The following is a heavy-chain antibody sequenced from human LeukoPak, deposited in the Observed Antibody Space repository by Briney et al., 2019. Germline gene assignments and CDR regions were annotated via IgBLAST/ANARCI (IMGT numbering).Heavy chain of an antibody. CDR3: ARVSYYYGMDV. CDR2: IYYSGST. J-gene: IGHJ6*02. Sequence: PSETLSLTCAVYGGSFSGYYWSWIRQPPGKGLEWIGYIYYSGSTYYNPSLKSRVTISVGTSKNQFSLKLSSVTAADTAVYYCARVSYYYGMDVWGQGTTVTVSS. V-gene: IGHV4-30-4*08. CDR1: GGSFSGYY.